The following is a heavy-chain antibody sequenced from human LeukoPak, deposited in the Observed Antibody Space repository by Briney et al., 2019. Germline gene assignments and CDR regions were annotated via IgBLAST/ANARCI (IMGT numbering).Heavy chain of an antibody. CDR3: ARGAHKRDDYGGFFDY. Sequence: GGSLRLSCAASGFTFSNYAMHWVRQAPGKGLEWVAVISYDGSKKDYADSEKGRFTISRDNSKNTLYLQMNSLRAEDPAISYCARGAHKRDDYGGFFDYWGQGTLVTVSS. CDR1: GFTFSNYA. J-gene: IGHJ4*02. V-gene: IGHV3-30*04. CDR2: ISYDGSKK. D-gene: IGHD4-23*01.